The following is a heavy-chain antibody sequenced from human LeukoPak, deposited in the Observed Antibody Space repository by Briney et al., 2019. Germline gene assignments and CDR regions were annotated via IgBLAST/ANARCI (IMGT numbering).Heavy chain of an antibody. CDR1: GYTFTGYY. V-gene: IGHV1-2*02. Sequence: GASVKVSCKASGYTFTGYYMHWVRQAPGRGLEWMGWINPNSGDTGSAQKFQGRVTVTRDTSISTAYMDLTRLRSDDTAVYYCARATIGTTTLAVDYWGQGTLVTVSS. CDR3: ARATIGTTTLAVDY. D-gene: IGHD1-1*01. J-gene: IGHJ4*02. CDR2: INPNSGDT.